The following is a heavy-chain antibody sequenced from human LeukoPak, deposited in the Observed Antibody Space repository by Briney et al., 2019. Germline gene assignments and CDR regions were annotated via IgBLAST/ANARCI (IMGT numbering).Heavy chain of an antibody. D-gene: IGHD5-24*01. CDR2: INHSGST. J-gene: IGHJ4*02. CDR1: GYSITSGYY. Sequence: SETLSLTCTVSGYSITSGYYWGWIRQPPGKGLEWIGEINHSGSTNYNPSLKSRVTISVDTSKNQFSLKLSSVTAADTAVYYCARARWLQNHYDYWGQGTLVTVSS. CDR3: ARARWLQNHYDY. V-gene: IGHV4-38-2*02.